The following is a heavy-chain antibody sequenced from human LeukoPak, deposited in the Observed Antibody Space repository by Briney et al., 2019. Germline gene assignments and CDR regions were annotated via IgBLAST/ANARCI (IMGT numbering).Heavy chain of an antibody. J-gene: IGHJ3*02. V-gene: IGHV1-46*01. Sequence: ASVKVSCKASGYTFTSYYMHWVRQAPGQGLEWMGIINPSGGSTSYAQKFQGRVTMTRDTSTSTVYMELSSLRSEDTAVYYCARDRWYNWNYGSNAFDIWGQGTMVTVSS. CDR3: ARDRWYNWNYGSNAFDI. D-gene: IGHD1-7*01. CDR2: INPSGGST. CDR1: GYTFTSYY.